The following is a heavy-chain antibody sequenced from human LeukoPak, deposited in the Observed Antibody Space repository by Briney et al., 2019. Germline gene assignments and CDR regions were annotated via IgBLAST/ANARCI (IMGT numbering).Heavy chain of an antibody. CDR2: INHSGST. J-gene: IGHJ5*02. Sequence: PSETLSLTCAVYGGSFSGYYWSWIRQPPGKGLEWIGEINHSGSTNYNPSLKSRVTISVDTSKNQFSLKLSSVTAADTAVYYCAIGSYYDFWSGYYFLDPWGQGTLVTVSS. D-gene: IGHD3-3*01. V-gene: IGHV4-34*01. CDR3: AIGSYYDFWSGYYFLDP. CDR1: GGSFSGYY.